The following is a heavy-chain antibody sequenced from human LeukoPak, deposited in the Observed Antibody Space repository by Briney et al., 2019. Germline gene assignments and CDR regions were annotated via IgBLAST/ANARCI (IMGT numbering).Heavy chain of an antibody. V-gene: IGHV4-59*01. CDR3: ARLPSGSFDY. Sequence: SETLSPTCTVSGGSISSYYWSWIRQPPGKGLEWIGYIYYSGSTNYNPSLKSRVTISVDTSKNQFSLKLSSVTAADTAVYYCARLPSGSFDYWGQGTLVTVSS. CDR1: GGSISSYY. D-gene: IGHD1-26*01. CDR2: IYYSGST. J-gene: IGHJ4*02.